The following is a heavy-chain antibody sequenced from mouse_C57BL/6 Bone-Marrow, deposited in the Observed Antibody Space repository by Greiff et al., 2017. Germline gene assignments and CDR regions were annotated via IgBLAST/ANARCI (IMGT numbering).Heavy chain of an antibody. CDR2: IYPGDGDT. CDR1: GYAFSSSW. V-gene: IGHV1-82*01. D-gene: IGHD2-1*01. CDR3: ARSYLLWKYLDY. J-gene: IGHJ2*01. Sequence: VQLQQSGPELVKPGASVKISCKASGYAFSSSWMNWVKQRPGKGLEWIGRIYPGDGDTNYNGKFKGKATLTADKSSSTAYMQLSSLTSEGSAVYFGARSYLLWKYLDYWGKGTTLTVSS.